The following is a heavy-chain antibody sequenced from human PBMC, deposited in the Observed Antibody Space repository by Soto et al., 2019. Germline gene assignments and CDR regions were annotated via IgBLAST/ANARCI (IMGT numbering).Heavy chain of an antibody. J-gene: IGHJ5*02. CDR2: IYFTGST. Sequence: SETLSLTCTVSGASISSGDYSWSWIRQTPGKGLEWIGVIYFTGSTHYNPSLKSRVTISLDTSKNQFSLKLSSVTAADTAVYYCARDRGSTTVTTPYNWFDPWGQGTLVTVSS. V-gene: IGHV4-30-4*01. D-gene: IGHD4-17*01. CDR3: ARDRGSTTVTTPYNWFDP. CDR1: GASISSGDYS.